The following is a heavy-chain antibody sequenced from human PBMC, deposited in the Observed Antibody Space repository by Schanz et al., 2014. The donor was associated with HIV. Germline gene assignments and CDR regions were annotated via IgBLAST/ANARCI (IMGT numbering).Heavy chain of an antibody. V-gene: IGHV3-53*01. J-gene: IGHJ4*02. D-gene: IGHD2-8*01. CDR1: GFNVSNNY. CDR3: ARPTRGIGYCPNGVCYGEDH. Sequence: VQLVESGGGLMQPGGSLRLSCAASGFNVSNNYVSWVRQAPGKGLEWGSGIHSDGTKYYADSVKGRFIISRDNTNNTVDLQMNSLRTEDTAMYHCARPTRGIGYCPNGVCYGEDHWGQGTLVTVSS. CDR2: IHSDGTK.